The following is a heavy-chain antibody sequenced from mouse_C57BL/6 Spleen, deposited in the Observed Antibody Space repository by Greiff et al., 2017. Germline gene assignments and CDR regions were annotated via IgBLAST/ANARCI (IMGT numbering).Heavy chain of an antibody. D-gene: IGHD1-1*01. CDR3: ANYYGSSYPFAY. J-gene: IGHJ3*01. Sequence: QVQLQQSGAELVKPGASVKMSCKASGYTFTSYWITWVKQRPGQGLEWIGDIYPGSGSTNYNEKFKSKATLTVDTSSSTAYMQLSSLTSEDSAVYYCANYYGSSYPFAYWGQGTLVTVSA. CDR1: GYTFTSYW. V-gene: IGHV1-55*01. CDR2: IYPGSGST.